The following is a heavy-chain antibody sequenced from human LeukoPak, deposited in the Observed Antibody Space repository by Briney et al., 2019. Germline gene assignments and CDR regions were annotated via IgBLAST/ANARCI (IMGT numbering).Heavy chain of an antibody. CDR2: IKEDGNEK. V-gene: IGHV3-7*01. J-gene: IGHJ4*02. D-gene: IGHD2-8*01. CDR3: ATGVYHFDN. CDR1: GFTFSSRW. Sequence: QSGGYLRLSCAASGFTFSSRWMSWVRQAPGKGLEWGANIKEDGNEKYYVDSGTGRFTISRDNAKSSLYLQMNSLRADDTAVYYCATGVYHFDNWGQGTLVTVSS.